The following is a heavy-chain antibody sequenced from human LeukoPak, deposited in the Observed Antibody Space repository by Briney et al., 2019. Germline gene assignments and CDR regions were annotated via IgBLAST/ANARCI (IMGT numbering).Heavy chain of an antibody. J-gene: IGHJ6*03. Sequence: GGSLRLSCAASGFTFSNYAMSWVRQAPGKGLEWVSSISSGSTYIYYADSVKGRFNIFRDNAQNSLYLQMNSLRAEDTAVYYCARDSRDYYYMDVWGKGTTVTVSS. CDR2: ISSGSTYI. CDR1: GFTFSNYA. CDR3: ARDSRDYYYMDV. V-gene: IGHV3-21*01.